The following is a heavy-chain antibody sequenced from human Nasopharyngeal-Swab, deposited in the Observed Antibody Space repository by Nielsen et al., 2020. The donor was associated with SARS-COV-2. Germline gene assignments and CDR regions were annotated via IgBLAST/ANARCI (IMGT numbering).Heavy chain of an antibody. J-gene: IGHJ4*02. D-gene: IGHD3-22*01. V-gene: IGHV1-69*01. Sequence: WVRQAPGQGLEWMGGIIPIFGTANYAQKFQGRVTITADESMSTAYMELSSLRSEDTAVYYCARGLAGSIAGAYYYDSSGYYYFYYFDYWGQGTLVTVSS. CDR2: IIPIFGTA. CDR3: ARGLAGSIAGAYYYDSSGYYYFYYFDY.